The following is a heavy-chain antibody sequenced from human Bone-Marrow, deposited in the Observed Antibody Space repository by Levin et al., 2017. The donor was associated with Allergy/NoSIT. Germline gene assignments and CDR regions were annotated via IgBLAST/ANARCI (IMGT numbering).Heavy chain of an antibody. CDR3: ATDPVYGDYVSLFDF. CDR1: GFTFNSYV. Sequence: GGSLRLSCAASGFTFNSYVLHWVRQAPGKGLEWVAVISHDGSKTNYAASVKGRSTISRDNSNNTLYLQINTLRPEDTAVYYCATDPVYGDYVSLFDFWGQGALVTVSS. J-gene: IGHJ4*02. D-gene: IGHD4-17*01. CDR2: ISHDGSKT. V-gene: IGHV3-30-3*01.